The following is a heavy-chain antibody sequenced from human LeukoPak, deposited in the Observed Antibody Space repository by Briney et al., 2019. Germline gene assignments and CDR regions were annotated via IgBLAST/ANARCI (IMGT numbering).Heavy chain of an antibody. CDR3: ARAMKYHHDAFDI. Sequence: GGSLRLSCAASGFTFSSYDTHWVRQATGKGLEWVSAIGTAGDTYYPGSVKGRFTISRENAKNSLYLQMNSLRAGDTAVYYCARAMKYHHDAFDIWGQGTMVTVSS. J-gene: IGHJ3*02. CDR1: GFTFSSYD. D-gene: IGHD2-2*01. CDR2: IGTAGDT. V-gene: IGHV3-13*01.